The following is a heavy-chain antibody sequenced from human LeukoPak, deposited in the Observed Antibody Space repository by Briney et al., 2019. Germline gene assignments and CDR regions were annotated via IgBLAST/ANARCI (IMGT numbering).Heavy chain of an antibody. D-gene: IGHD6-19*01. Sequence: ASVKVSCKASGGTFSSYAISWVRQAPGQGLEWMGGIIPIFGTANYAQKFQGRVTITADESTSTAYMELSSLRSEDTAVYYCASSVAGTSDYFDYWAREPWSPSPQ. V-gene: IGHV1-69*13. CDR3: ASSVAGTSDYFDY. J-gene: IGHJ4*02. CDR2: IIPIFGTA. CDR1: GGTFSSYA.